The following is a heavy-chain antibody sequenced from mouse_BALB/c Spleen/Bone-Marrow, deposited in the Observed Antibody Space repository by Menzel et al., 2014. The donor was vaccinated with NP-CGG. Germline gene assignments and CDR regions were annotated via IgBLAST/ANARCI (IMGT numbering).Heavy chain of an antibody. CDR3: TRIYYDYDGVWFAY. CDR2: INPYNDGT. Sequence: VHVKQSGPELVKPGASVKMSCKASGYTFTSYFMHWVKQRPGQGLEWIGYINPYNDGTKYSEKFKGKATLTSGKSSSTAYMELSSLTSEDSAVYYCTRIYYDYDGVWFAYWGQGTLVTVSA. J-gene: IGHJ3*01. CDR1: GYTFTSYF. D-gene: IGHD2-4*01. V-gene: IGHV1-14*01.